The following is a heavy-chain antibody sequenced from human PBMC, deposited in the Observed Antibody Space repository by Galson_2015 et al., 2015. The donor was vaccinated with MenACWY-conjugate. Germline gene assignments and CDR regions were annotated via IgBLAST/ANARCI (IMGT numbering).Heavy chain of an antibody. CDR2: ISFSGST. V-gene: IGHV4-39*01. D-gene: IGHD1-26*01. CDR1: GGSVSINSYY. J-gene: IGHJ4*02. CDR3: ARHPYLSGIVGAALN. Sequence: ATLSLTCPVSGGSVSINSYYWGWIRQPPGQGLEWIGSISFSGSTYYNPSLKSRVTLSVDTSKNQFSLKLSSVTAAETAVYYCARHPYLSGIVGAALNWGQGTLVTVSS.